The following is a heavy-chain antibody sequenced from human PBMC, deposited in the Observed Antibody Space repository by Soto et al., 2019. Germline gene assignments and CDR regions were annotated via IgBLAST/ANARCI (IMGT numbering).Heavy chain of an antibody. CDR1: GYTFPSYG. J-gene: IGHJ4*02. CDR3: ASSAAPSIAAAGLYFDY. V-gene: IGHV1-18*01. Sequence: QVQLVQSGAEVKKPGASVKVSCKASGYTFPSYGISWVRQAPGQGLEWMGWISAYNGNTNYAQKLQGRVTMTTDTSTSTAYMELRSLRSDDTAVYYCASSAAPSIAAAGLYFDYWGQGTLVTVSS. CDR2: ISAYNGNT. D-gene: IGHD6-13*01.